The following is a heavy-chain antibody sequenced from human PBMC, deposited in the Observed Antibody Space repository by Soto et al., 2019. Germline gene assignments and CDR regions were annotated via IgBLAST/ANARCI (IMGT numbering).Heavy chain of an antibody. V-gene: IGHV4-31*03. Sequence: QVQLQESGPGLVKPSQTLSLTCTVSGGSISSGGYYWSWIRQHPGKGLEWIGYIYYSGSTYYNPYLTSRVATPXXXSXXQFSLKLSSVTAADTAVYYCARELRFGEDYYGMDVWGQGTTVTVSS. CDR3: ARELRFGEDYYGMDV. D-gene: IGHD3-10*01. J-gene: IGHJ6*02. CDR2: IYYSGST. CDR1: GGSISSGGYY.